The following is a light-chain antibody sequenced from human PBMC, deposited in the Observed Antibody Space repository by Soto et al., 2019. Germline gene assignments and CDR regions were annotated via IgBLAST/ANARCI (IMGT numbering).Light chain of an antibody. V-gene: IGKV1-33*01. CDR3: QEFEDVPPHT. CDR2: DAV. Sequence: DLQLTQSPTSLSASVGDSVTITCQASQDIHKYLNWYQHKPGKAPKLLIFDAVYLETGVPSSFSGSGSGTDFTFTIISLQPEDIATYYCQEFEDVPPHTFGGGTKVEIK. CDR1: QDIHKY. J-gene: IGKJ4*01.